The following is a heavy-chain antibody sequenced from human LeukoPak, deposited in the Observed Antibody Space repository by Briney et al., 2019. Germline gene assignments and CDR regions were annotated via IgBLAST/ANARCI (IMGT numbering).Heavy chain of an antibody. D-gene: IGHD3-22*01. J-gene: IGHJ4*02. CDR3: ATAPELYYDSSGYFDY. CDR2: FDPEDGET. V-gene: IGHV1-24*01. Sequence: ASVKVSCTVSGYTFTELSMHWVRQAPGKGLEWMGGFDPEDGETIYAQKFQGRVTMTEDTSTDTAYMELSSLRSEDTAVYYCATAPELYYDSSGYFDYWGQGTLVTVSS. CDR1: GYTFTELS.